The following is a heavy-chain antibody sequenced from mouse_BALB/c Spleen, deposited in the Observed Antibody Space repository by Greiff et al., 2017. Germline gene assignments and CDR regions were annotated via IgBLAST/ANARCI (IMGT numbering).Heavy chain of an antibody. Sequence: VQLQQSGPELVKPGASVKISCKASGYAFSSSWMNWVKQRPGQGLEWIGRIYPGDGDTNYNGKFKGKATLTADKSSSTAYMQLSSLTSVDSAVYFCARGGLLDWFAYWGQGTLVTVSA. CDR2: IYPGDGDT. J-gene: IGHJ3*01. D-gene: IGHD2-3*01. V-gene: IGHV1-82*01. CDR3: ARGGLLDWFAY. CDR1: GYAFSSSW.